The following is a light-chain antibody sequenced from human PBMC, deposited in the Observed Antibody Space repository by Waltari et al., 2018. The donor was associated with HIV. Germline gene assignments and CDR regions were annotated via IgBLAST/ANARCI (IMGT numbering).Light chain of an antibody. CDR2: TLS. Sequence: DIVMTQSPLSLAVTPGEPASISCKSSQSLLDSDDGNTYLDWFLQKPGQSPHLLIHTLSSRASGVPDRFSGSGSGTDFKLQITRVEAEDVGIYYCMQYGSYFRTFGQGTRVDVK. CDR3: MQYGSYFRT. V-gene: IGKV2-40*01. J-gene: IGKJ1*01. CDR1: QSLLDSDDGNTY.